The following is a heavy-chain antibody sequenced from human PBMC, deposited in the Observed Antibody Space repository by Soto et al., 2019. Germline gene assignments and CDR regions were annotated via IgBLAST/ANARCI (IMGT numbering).Heavy chain of an antibody. J-gene: IGHJ5*02. D-gene: IGHD6-6*01. V-gene: IGHV5-51*01. CDR3: ARLVARQTEPGVGSHNNWFDP. Sequence: GESLKISCKGLGNSFNNWIGWVRQMPGKGLEWMGIIYPGDSDTRYSPSFQGQVTTSADKSISTAYLQWSSLKASDTAMYYCARLVARQTEPGVGSHNNWFDPWGQGTLVTVS. CDR2: IYPGDSDT. CDR1: GNSFNNW.